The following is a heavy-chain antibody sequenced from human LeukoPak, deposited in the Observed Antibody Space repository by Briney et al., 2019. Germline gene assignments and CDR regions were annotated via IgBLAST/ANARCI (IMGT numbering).Heavy chain of an antibody. CDR3: ARGHTAVTRHFDF. Sequence: GGSLRLSCAGSGFTFDQYAMHWVRQVPGKGLEWVSGIMWDGDIGYADSVKGRFTISRDNAKNSLYLQMNSLRAEDTAVYYCARGHTAVTRHFDFWGQGTLVTVSS. J-gene: IGHJ4*02. CDR2: IMWDGDI. D-gene: IGHD4-17*01. CDR1: GFTFDQYA. V-gene: IGHV3-9*01.